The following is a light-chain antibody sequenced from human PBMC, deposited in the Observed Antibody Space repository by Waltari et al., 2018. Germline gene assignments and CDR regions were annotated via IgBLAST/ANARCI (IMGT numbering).Light chain of an antibody. V-gene: IGLV2-8*01. CDR3: SSYAGNNNLV. J-gene: IGLJ2*01. CDR2: AVS. Sequence: QSALTQPPSASGSPGPSVTISCTGTSSDVGASNYVSCYQQHPGKAPKPRIYAVSKRPAGFPDRFAGSKSGNTASLTVSGLQADDESDYYCSSYAGNNNLVFGGGTKLTVL. CDR1: SSDVGASNY.